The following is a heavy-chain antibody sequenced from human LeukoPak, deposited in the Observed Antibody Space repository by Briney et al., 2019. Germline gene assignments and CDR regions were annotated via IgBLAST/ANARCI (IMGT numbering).Heavy chain of an antibody. J-gene: IGHJ4*02. V-gene: IGHV1-24*01. D-gene: IGHD3-10*01. Sequence: ASVKVSCKVSGYTLTELSMHWVRQAPGKGLEWMGGFDPEDGETIYAQKFQGRVTVTEDTSTDTAYMELSSLRSEDTAVYYCATGPYGSGSSYWGQGTLVTVSS. CDR3: ATGPYGSGSSY. CDR2: FDPEDGET. CDR1: GYTLTELS.